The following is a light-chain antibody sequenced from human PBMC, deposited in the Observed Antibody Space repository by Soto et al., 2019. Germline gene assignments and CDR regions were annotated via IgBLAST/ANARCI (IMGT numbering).Light chain of an antibody. V-gene: IGLV1-44*01. CDR1: DSNVGSTA. Sequence: QSVLTQPPSASGAPGQRVTISCSGSDSNVGSTAVNWYQQVPGTAPKLLIYSSNQRPSGVPDRFSGSKSGTSASLAISGLQSEDEADYYCAARDDTLNGAVFGGGTKLTVL. CDR2: SSN. J-gene: IGLJ3*02. CDR3: AARDDTLNGAV.